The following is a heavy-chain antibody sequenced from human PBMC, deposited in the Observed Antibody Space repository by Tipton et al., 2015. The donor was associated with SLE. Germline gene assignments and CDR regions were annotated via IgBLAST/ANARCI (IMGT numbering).Heavy chain of an antibody. CDR2: MNPNSGNT. CDR1: GYTFTTYD. V-gene: IGHV1-8*01. Sequence: PGASVKVSCKASGYTFTTYDINWVRQATGQGLEWMGWMNPNSGNTGYAQKLQGRVTMTRNTSMSTAYMELNSLRSEDTAVYYCARVPVRTTGGFGRFRMDVWGKGTTVTVSS. D-gene: IGHD1-1*01. J-gene: IGHJ6*04. CDR3: ARVPVRTTGGFGRFRMDV.